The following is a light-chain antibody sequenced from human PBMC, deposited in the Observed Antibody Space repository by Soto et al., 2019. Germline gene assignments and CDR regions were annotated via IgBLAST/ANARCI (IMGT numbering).Light chain of an antibody. CDR1: QSVSRA. CDR2: DSS. Sequence: DIVLTQSPATLSVSPGESATLSCRASQSVSRALAWYQHVPGQAPRLLIYDSSTRATGVPARFSGSGSGTRFTLTITSLQSEDFAVYCCQQYNSWRPRYTFGQGTKLQI. V-gene: IGKV3-15*01. CDR3: QQYNSWRPRYT. J-gene: IGKJ2*01.